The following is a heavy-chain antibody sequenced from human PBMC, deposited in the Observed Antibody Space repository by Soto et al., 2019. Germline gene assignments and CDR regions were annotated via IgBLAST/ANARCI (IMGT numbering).Heavy chain of an antibody. CDR1: GYTFTSYY. V-gene: IGHV1-46*01. J-gene: IGHJ5*02. D-gene: IGHD6-19*01. CDR3: AKSGSSGWYGWFDP. Sequence: ASVKVSCKASGYTFTSYYMHWVRQAPGQGLEWMGIINPSGGSTSYAQKFQGRVTMTKDTSKNQVVLTMTNMDPVDTATYYCAKSGSSGWYGWFDPWGQGXLVTVYS. CDR2: INPSGGST.